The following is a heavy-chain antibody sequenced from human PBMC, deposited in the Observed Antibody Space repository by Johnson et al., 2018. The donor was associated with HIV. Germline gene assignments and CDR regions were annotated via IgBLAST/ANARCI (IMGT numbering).Heavy chain of an antibody. CDR1: GFTVSSNH. CDR2: ISSSGSST. V-gene: IGHV3-11*04. D-gene: IGHD4-17*01. CDR3: ARDATPWGGDYVVYAFDI. Sequence: QVQLVESGGGLIQPGGSLRLSCAASGFTVSSNHMRWVRQAPGKGLEFVSYISSSGSSTYYIDSVKGRFTISRDNAKNSLYLQMNNLRVEDTAVYYCARDATPWGGDYVVYAFDIWGQGTVVTVSS. J-gene: IGHJ3*02.